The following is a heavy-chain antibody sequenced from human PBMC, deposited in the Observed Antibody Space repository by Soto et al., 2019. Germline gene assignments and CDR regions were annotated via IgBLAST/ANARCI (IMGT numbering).Heavy chain of an antibody. V-gene: IGHV1-18*01. D-gene: IGHD1-26*01. CDR3: ARATVGPTTMFDY. CDR1: GYTFDSYG. CDR2: ISAYSGIS. J-gene: IGHJ4*02. Sequence: QVQMVQSGVEVKKPGASVKVSCKASGYTFDSYGISWVRQAPGQGLEWMGWISAYSGISNYAQKLQGRVTMTTDTSTSTAYMELRSLRSDDTAVYYCARATVGPTTMFDYWGQGTLVTVSS.